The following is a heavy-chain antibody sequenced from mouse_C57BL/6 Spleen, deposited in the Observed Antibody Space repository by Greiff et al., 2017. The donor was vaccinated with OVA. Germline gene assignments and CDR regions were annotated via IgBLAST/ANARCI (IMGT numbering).Heavy chain of an antibody. CDR1: GYTFTSYW. Sequence: QVQLQQPGAELVKPGASVKLSCKASGYTFTSYWMHWVKQRPGQGLEWIGMIHPNSGSTNYNEKFKSKATLTVDKSSSTAYMQLSRLTSEESAVEYSARGHYDYDRVFAYWGQGTLVTVSA. CDR2: IHPNSGST. J-gene: IGHJ3*01. D-gene: IGHD2-4*01. V-gene: IGHV1-64*01. CDR3: ARGHYDYDRVFAY.